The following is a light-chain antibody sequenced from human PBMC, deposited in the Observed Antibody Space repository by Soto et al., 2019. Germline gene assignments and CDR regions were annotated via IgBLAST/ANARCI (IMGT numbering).Light chain of an antibody. CDR2: EVS. CDR1: STDIGNYNL. J-gene: IGLJ3*02. Sequence: QSALTQPASVSGSPGQSITISCIGTSTDIGNYNLVSWYQQYPGKAPKLMIYEVSKRPSGVSDRFSGSKSANTASLTISGLQAEDEADYYCCSYTGGSTFAVFGGGTKLTVL. CDR3: CSYTGGSTFAV. V-gene: IGLV2-23*02.